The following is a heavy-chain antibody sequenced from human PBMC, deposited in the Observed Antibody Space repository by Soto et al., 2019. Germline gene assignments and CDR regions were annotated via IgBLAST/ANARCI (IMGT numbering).Heavy chain of an antibody. CDR3: ARGGGYDSFDF. Sequence: TSETLSLTCAVSGYSISLGYYWGWIRQPPGKGLEWIGSIYHSGNTYYNPSLESRVSISLDTSKNHFSLELTSVTAADTAVYYCARGGGYDSFDFWGQGIQVTVSS. J-gene: IGHJ4*02. V-gene: IGHV4-38-2*01. CDR1: GYSISLGYY. D-gene: IGHD2-15*01. CDR2: IYHSGNT.